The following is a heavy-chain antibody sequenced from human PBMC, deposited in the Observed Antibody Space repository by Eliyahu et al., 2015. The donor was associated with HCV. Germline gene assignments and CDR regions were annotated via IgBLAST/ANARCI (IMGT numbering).Heavy chain of an antibody. Sequence: QLQLQESGPGLVKPSETLSLTCTVSGGSISSSSYYWGWIRQPPGKGLEWIGSIYYSGSTYYNPSLKSRVTISVDTSKNQFSLKLSSVTAADTAVYYCARRAYCGGDCYSDYWGQGTLVTVSS. V-gene: IGHV4-39*01. CDR2: IYYSGST. J-gene: IGHJ4*02. CDR1: GGSISSSSYY. CDR3: ARRAYCGGDCYSDY. D-gene: IGHD2-21*02.